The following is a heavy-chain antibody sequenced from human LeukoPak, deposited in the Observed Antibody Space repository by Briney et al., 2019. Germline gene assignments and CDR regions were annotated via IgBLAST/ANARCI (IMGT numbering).Heavy chain of an antibody. CDR2: MNAGNGDT. CDR1: GHTFTNYA. CDR3: ARGLWSAHRREYYFDS. Sequence: ASVKVSCKASGHTFTNYAVNWLRQAPGQRLEWMGWMNAGNGDTKFSQNYQARVTITRDASASTAYMELSSLTSEDTAVYFCARGLWSAHRREYYFDSWGQGTLVTVSS. V-gene: IGHV1-3*01. J-gene: IGHJ4*02. D-gene: IGHD3-3*01.